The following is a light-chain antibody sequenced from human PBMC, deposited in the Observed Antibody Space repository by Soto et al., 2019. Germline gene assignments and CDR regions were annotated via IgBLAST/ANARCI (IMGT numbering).Light chain of an antibody. J-gene: IGKJ5*01. CDR3: QQRRDWPIT. V-gene: IGKV3-11*01. CDR2: DAF. Sequence: EIVLTQSPATLSLSPGERATLSCRASQSLSSYLAWYQQKPGQAPRLLIFDAFNRPTGIPARFSGSGSGTDFTLTISSLEPEDFAVYYCQQRRDWPITCGQGTRLEIK. CDR1: QSLSSY.